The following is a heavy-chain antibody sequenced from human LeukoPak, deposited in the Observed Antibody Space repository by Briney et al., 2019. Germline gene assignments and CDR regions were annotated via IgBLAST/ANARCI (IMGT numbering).Heavy chain of an antibody. J-gene: IGHJ4*02. V-gene: IGHV1-8*03. CDR1: GYAFIGYY. CDR3: ARGRSTGYPYYFEY. Sequence: ASVKVSCKASGYAFIGYYIHWVRQAPGQGLEWMGWINPNSGVTNYAQKFQGRVTITRNTSISTAYMELSGLRSEDTAVYYCARGRSTGYPYYFEYWGQGTLVTVSS. D-gene: IGHD5-12*01. CDR2: INPNSGVT.